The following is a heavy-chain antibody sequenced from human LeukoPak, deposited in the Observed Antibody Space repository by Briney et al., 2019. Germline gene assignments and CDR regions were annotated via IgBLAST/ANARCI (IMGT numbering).Heavy chain of an antibody. J-gene: IGHJ3*02. D-gene: IGHD3-22*01. CDR2: ISSSSSYI. V-gene: IGHV3-21*01. Sequence: PGGSLRLPCAASGFTFSSYSMNWVRQAPGKGLEWVSSISSSSSYIYYADSVKGRFTISRDNAKNSLYLQMNSLRAEDTAVYYCARDWDTMIVAGGAFDIWGQGTMVTVSS. CDR1: GFTFSSYS. CDR3: ARDWDTMIVAGGAFDI.